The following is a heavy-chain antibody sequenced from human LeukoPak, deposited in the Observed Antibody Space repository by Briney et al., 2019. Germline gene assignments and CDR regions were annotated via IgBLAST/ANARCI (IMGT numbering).Heavy chain of an antibody. CDR1: GFTFSSHH. J-gene: IGHJ4*02. CDR2: IKQDGSKK. CDR3: TRVGYIDEGIDY. V-gene: IGHV3-7*04. Sequence: GGSLRLSCAASGFTFSSHHMHWVRQAPGKGLEWVANIKQDGSKKSYVDSVRGRFTISRDNAKNSLYLQMNSLRAEDTAIYYCTRVGYIDEGIDYWGQGTLVTVSS. D-gene: IGHD5-24*01.